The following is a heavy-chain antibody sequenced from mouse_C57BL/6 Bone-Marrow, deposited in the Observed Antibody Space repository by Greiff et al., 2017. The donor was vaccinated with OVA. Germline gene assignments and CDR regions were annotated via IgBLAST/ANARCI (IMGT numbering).Heavy chain of an antibody. J-gene: IGHJ2*01. Sequence: VQLKESGPVLVKPGASVKMSCKASGYTFTDYYMNWVKQSHGKSLEWIGVINPYNGGTSYNQKFKGKATLTVDKSSSTAYMELNSLTSEDSAVYDCARRGDYYGTHYFDYWGQGTTLTVSS. D-gene: IGHD1-1*01. CDR3: ARRGDYYGTHYFDY. CDR2: INPYNGGT. V-gene: IGHV1-19*01. CDR1: GYTFTDYY.